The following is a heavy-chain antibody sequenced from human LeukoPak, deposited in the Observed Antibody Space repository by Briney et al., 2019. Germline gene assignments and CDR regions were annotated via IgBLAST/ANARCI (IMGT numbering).Heavy chain of an antibody. J-gene: IGHJ1*01. CDR3: GRAFPPLRTSSAGDL. CDR1: GFSFGDYD. CDR2: ISGRSSHV. Sequence: GGSLRLSCSASGFSFGDYDMNWVRQAPGKGLEWVSAISGRSSHVYYGESVKGRFTISRDNAKNSLYLQLDSLGVEDTAVYYCGRAFPPLRTSSAGDLWGQGTLVTVSS. V-gene: IGHV3-21*01. D-gene: IGHD3-16*01.